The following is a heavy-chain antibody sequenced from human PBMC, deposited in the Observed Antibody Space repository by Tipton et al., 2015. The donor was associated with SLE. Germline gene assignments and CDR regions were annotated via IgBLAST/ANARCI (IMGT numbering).Heavy chain of an antibody. V-gene: IGHV5-51*01. CDR3: ARRVGTFDY. J-gene: IGHJ4*02. D-gene: IGHD4-23*01. CDR1: GYSFATYW. Sequence: QSGAEVKKPGESLKISCKGSGYSFATYWIGWVRQMPGKGLEWMGIVYPADSDSRYSPSFQGQVTISADQSITTAYLQWSSLKASDTAMYYCARRVGTFDYWGQGTLVTVSS. CDR2: VYPADSDS.